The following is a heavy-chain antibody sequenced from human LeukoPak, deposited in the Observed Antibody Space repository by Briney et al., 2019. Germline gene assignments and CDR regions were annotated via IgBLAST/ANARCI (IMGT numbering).Heavy chain of an antibody. CDR2: ISSSSSTI. V-gene: IGHV3-48*04. CDR1: GFTFSSYS. CDR3: AREHSGYGSSRDGY. Sequence: GGSLRLSCAASGFTFSSYSMNWVPQAPGKGLEWVSYISSSSSTIYYADPVKGRFTISRDNAKNSLYLQMNSLRAEDTAVYYCAREHSGYGSSRDGYWGQGTLVTVSS. D-gene: IGHD5-12*01. J-gene: IGHJ4*02.